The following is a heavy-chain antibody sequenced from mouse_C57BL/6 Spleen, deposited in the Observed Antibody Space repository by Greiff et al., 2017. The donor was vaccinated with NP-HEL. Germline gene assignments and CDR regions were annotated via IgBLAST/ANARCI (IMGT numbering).Heavy chain of an antibody. CDR1: GYTFTDYE. D-gene: IGHD1-1*01. J-gene: IGHJ2*01. V-gene: IGHV1-15*01. CDR3: TRKGITTVVDDY. CDR2: IDPETGGT. Sequence: QVQLQQSGAELVRPGASVTLSCKASGYTFTDYEMHWVKQTPVHGLEWIGAIDPETGGTAYNQKFKGKAILTADNSSSTAYMELRSLTSEDSAVYYCTRKGITTVVDDYWGQGTTLTVSS.